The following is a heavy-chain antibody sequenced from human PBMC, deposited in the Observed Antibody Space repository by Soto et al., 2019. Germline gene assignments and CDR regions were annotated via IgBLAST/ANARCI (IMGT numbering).Heavy chain of an antibody. J-gene: IGHJ2*01. V-gene: IGHV4-39*01. CDR1: GGSMTSSSYY. Sequence: QLQLQESGPGLVKPSETLSLTCTVSGGSMTSSSYYWGWIRQPPGKGLEWIGTMYYSGSTYYNPSLSRRVTISVDTSKSQFSLNLSSVTAADTALYYCARPGGAVAGNWYFDLWGRGTLVTVSS. D-gene: IGHD6-19*01. CDR3: ARPGGAVAGNWYFDL. CDR2: MYYSGST.